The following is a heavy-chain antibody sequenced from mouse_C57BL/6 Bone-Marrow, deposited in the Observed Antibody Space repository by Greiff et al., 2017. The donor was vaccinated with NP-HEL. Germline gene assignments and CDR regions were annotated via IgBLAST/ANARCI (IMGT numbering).Heavy chain of an antibody. V-gene: IGHV1-55*01. J-gene: IGHJ4*01. CDR2: IYPGSGST. D-gene: IGHD3-2*02. CDR1: GYTFTSYW. CDR3: ARYSSGYDAMDY. Sequence: QVQLQQPGAELVKPGASVKMSCKVSGYTFTSYWITWVKQRPGQGLEWIGDIYPGSGSTNYNEKFKSKATLTVDTSSSTAYMQLSSLTSEDSAVYYCARYSSGYDAMDYWGQGTSVTVSS.